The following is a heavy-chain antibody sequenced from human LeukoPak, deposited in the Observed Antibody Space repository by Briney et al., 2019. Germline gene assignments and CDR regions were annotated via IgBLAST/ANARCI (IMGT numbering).Heavy chain of an antibody. D-gene: IGHD6-19*01. CDR2: ITSSSNYI. J-gene: IGHJ4*02. CDR1: GFTFSIYS. Sequence: GGSLRLSCAASGFTFSIYSMNWVRQAPGKGLEWLSSITSSSNYIYYADSVKGRFTISRDNVQNSLYLQMNSLRAEDTAMYYCARVKVADSKDSWGQGTLVTVSS. V-gene: IGHV3-21*01. CDR3: ARVKVADSKDS.